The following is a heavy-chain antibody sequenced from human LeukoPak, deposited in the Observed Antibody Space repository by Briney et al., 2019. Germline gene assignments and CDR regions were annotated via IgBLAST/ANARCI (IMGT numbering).Heavy chain of an antibody. D-gene: IGHD3-22*01. V-gene: IGHV3-30*02. Sequence: PGGSLRLSCAASGFTFSSYGMHWVRQAPGKGLEWVAFIRYDGSNKYYADSVKGRFTISRDNSKNTLYLQMNSLRAEDTAVYYCARVLHKRNYDSSGYYGYWGQGTLVTVSS. CDR1: GFTFSSYG. J-gene: IGHJ4*02. CDR3: ARVLHKRNYDSSGYYGY. CDR2: IRYDGSNK.